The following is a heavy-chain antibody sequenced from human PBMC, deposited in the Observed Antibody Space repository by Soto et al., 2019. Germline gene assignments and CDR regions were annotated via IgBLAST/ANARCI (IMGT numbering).Heavy chain of an antibody. J-gene: IGHJ4*02. CDR2: LNLNSGDT. D-gene: IGHD1-1*01. CDR1: GYSFTTHY. Sequence: QVPLVQSGAEVKKSGASVTVSCRASGYSFTTHYIHWARQAPGQGLEWMGWLNLNSGDTHFAQKFQGWVTMTRDISISTAFLELSRLKSDDTAVYYCARGKLRELDYWGQGTLVTVSS. V-gene: IGHV1-2*04. CDR3: ARGKLRELDY.